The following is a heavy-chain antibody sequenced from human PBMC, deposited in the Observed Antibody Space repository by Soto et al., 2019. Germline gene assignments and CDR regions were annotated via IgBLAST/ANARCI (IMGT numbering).Heavy chain of an antibody. CDR3: AHRRDATVRVPAAISAWFDP. CDR2: IFWDDDK. D-gene: IGHD2-2*01. Sequence: SGPTLVNPTQTLTLTCTFSGFSLSTSGEGVGWIRQPPGKALEWLALIFWDDDKRYNSSLRSRLTIAKATSKNQVVLTLTNMDPVDTATYYCAHRRDATVRVPAAISAWFDPWGQGTQVTVSS. CDR1: GFSLSTSGEG. V-gene: IGHV2-5*02. J-gene: IGHJ5*02.